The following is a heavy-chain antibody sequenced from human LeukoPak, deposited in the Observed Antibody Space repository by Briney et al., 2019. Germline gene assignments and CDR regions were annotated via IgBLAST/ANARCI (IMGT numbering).Heavy chain of an antibody. CDR3: AKGSEWLHYFDY. CDR1: GFTFDDYA. D-gene: IGHD3-3*01. Sequence: GGSLRLSCAASGFTFDDYAMHWVRQAPGKGLEWVSGISWNSGSIGYADSVKGRFTISRDNAKNSLYLQMNSLRAEDTALYYCAKGSEWLHYFDYWGQGTLVTVSS. J-gene: IGHJ4*02. V-gene: IGHV3-9*01. CDR2: ISWNSGSI.